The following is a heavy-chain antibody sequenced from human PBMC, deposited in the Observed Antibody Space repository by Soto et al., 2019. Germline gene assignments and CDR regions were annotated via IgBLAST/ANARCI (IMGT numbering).Heavy chain of an antibody. V-gene: IGHV4-34*01. CDR1: GGSFSGYY. D-gene: IGHD3-22*01. CDR2: INHSGST. Sequence: SETLSLTCAVYGGSFSGYYWSWIRQPPGKGLEWIGEINHSGSTNYNPSLKSRVTISVDTSKNQFSLKLSSVTAADTAVYYCARKGSMIVVVNNAFDIWGQGTMVT. CDR3: ARKGSMIVVVNNAFDI. J-gene: IGHJ3*02.